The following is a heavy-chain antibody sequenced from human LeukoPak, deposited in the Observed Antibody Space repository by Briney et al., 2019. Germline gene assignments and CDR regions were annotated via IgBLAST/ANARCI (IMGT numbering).Heavy chain of an antibody. V-gene: IGHV3-48*01. CDR1: GFTFSSYS. CDR2: ISSSSSTI. Sequence: GGSLRLSCAASGFTFSSYSMNWVRQAPGKGLEWVSYISSSSSTIYYADSVKGRFTISRDTSNKTAYLEMNSLRVDDTAVYYCARDVISRQMITLGLGFWGQGTLVTVSS. D-gene: IGHD1-20*01. J-gene: IGHJ4*02. CDR3: ARDVISRQMITLGLGF.